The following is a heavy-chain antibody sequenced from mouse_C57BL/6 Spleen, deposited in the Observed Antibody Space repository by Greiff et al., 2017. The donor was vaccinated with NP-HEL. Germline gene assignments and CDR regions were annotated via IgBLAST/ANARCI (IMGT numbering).Heavy chain of an antibody. CDR3: ARGPLDD. J-gene: IGHJ2*01. CDR1: GFTFSDYG. Sequence: EVKLVESGGGLVKPGGSLKLSCAASGFTFSDYGMHWVRQAPEKGLEWVAYISSGSSTIYSADTVKGRFTISRDNAKNTLFLQMTSLRYEDTAMYYCARGPLDDGGKGTTRTVSS. V-gene: IGHV5-17*01. CDR2: ISSGSSTI.